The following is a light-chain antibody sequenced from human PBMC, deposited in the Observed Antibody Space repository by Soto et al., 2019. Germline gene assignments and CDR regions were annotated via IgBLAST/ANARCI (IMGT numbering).Light chain of an antibody. J-gene: IGLJ3*02. V-gene: IGLV2-14*01. CDR2: EVS. CDR3: CSSTNTQTWV. CDR1: SNDVGGYDH. Sequence: QSVLTQPASVSGSPGQSITISCTGTSNDVGGYDHVSWYQHYPGKAPQLIIYEVSNRPSGLSNRFSASKSGNTASLTISGLQAEDEADYYCCSSTNTQTWVFGGGTKLTVL.